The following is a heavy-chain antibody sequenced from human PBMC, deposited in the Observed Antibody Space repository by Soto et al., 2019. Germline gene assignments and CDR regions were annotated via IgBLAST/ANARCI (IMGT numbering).Heavy chain of an antibody. D-gene: IGHD3-22*01. CDR2: ISYDGSNK. J-gene: IGHJ4*02. V-gene: IGHV3-30*18. CDR1: GFTFSSYG. Sequence: QVQLVESGGGVVQPGRSLRLSCAASGFTFSSYGMHWVRQAPGKGLEWVAVISYDGSNKYYADSVKGRFTISRDNSKNTLYLQMNSLRAEDTAVYYCAKGAGRITMMVVEERYFDYWGQGTLVTVSS. CDR3: AKGAGRITMMVVEERYFDY.